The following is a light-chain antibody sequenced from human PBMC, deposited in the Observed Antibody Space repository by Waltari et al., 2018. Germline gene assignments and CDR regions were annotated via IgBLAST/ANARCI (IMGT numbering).Light chain of an antibody. CDR1: SSDVGSYHL. Sequence: QSALTPPASVSGSPGQLITISCTGTSSDVGSYHLVSWYQQHPGKAPKLMIYEVSKRPSGVSNRFSGSKSGNTASLTISGLQAEDEADYYCYSYAGSSPVVFGGGTKLTVL. CDR2: EVS. CDR3: YSYAGSSPVV. J-gene: IGLJ2*01. V-gene: IGLV2-23*02.